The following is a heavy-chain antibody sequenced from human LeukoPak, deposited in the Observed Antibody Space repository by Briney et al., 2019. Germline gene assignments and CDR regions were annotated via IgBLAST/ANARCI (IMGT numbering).Heavy chain of an antibody. CDR1: GGSISSSSYY. Sequence: SETLSLTCTVSGGSISSSSYYWGWIRQPPGKGLEWIGSIYYSGSTYYNPSLKSRVTISVDTSKNRFSLKLSSVTAADTAVYYCARHETTVPYFDYWGQGTLVTVSS. J-gene: IGHJ4*02. CDR2: IYYSGST. V-gene: IGHV4-39*01. CDR3: ARHETTVPYFDY. D-gene: IGHD4-17*01.